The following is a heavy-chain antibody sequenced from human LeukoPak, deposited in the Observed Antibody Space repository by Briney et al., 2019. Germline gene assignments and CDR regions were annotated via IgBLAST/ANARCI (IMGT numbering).Heavy chain of an antibody. V-gene: IGHV3-23*01. CDR1: GFSFRSYA. D-gene: IGHD3-3*01. CDR3: ARDKITIFGVVIWYFDL. Sequence: GGSLRLSCVASGFSFRSYAMNWVRQAPGKGLEWVSSITGSGDGTYYGDSMWGRFTISRDNSKNTLYLQMNSLRVEDTAVYYCARDKITIFGVVIWYFDLWGRGTLVTVSS. J-gene: IGHJ2*01. CDR2: ITGSGDGT.